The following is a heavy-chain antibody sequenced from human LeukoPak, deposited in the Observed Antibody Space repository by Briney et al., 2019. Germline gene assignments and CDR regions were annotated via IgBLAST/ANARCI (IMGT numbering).Heavy chain of an antibody. J-gene: IGHJ4*02. Sequence: SETLSLTCTVSGGSISSYYWSWIRQPPGKGLEWIGYIYYSGSTNYNPSLKSRVTISVDTSKNQFSLKLSSVTAADTAVYYCARVDWNGVYRFDYWGQGTLVTVSS. CDR1: GGSISSYY. CDR3: ARVDWNGVYRFDY. V-gene: IGHV4-59*01. CDR2: IYYSGST. D-gene: IGHD1-1*01.